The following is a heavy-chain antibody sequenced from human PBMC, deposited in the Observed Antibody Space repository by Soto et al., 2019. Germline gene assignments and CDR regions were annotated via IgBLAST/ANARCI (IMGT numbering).Heavy chain of an antibody. Sequence: QVQLVQSGAEVKKPGSSVKVSCKASGGTFSSYTISWVRQAPGQGLEWMGRIIPILGIANYAQKFQGRVTITADQSTSTAYMELSSLRSEDTAVYYCARGTNPQNFDYWGQGTLVTVSS. CDR3: ARGTNPQNFDY. V-gene: IGHV1-69*02. J-gene: IGHJ4*02. CDR1: GGTFSSYT. CDR2: IIPILGIA.